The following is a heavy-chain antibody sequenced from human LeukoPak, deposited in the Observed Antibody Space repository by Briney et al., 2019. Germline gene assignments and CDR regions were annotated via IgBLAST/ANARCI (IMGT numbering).Heavy chain of an antibody. Sequence: ASVKVSCKASGYTFTSYGISWVRQAPGQGLEWMGWISANNDNTGYAQKFQGRVTMTTDTSTSTAYMELRGLRSDDTALYYCARGVGSAFDIWGQGTMVTVSS. V-gene: IGHV1-18*01. CDR2: ISANNDNT. CDR3: ARGVGSAFDI. D-gene: IGHD2-15*01. J-gene: IGHJ3*02. CDR1: GYTFTSYG.